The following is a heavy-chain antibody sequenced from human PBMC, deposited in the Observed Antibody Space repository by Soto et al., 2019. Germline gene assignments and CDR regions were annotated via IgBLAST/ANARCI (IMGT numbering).Heavy chain of an antibody. D-gene: IGHD6-13*01. CDR2: IWYDGSNK. Sequence: GGSLRLSCAASGFTFSSYGMHWVRQAPGKGLEWVAVIWYDGSNKYYADSVKGRFTISRDNSKNTLYLQMNSLRAEDTAVYYCARDGRMLVLDAFDIWGQGTMVTVSS. CDR1: GFTFSSYG. CDR3: ARDGRMLVLDAFDI. V-gene: IGHV3-33*01. J-gene: IGHJ3*02.